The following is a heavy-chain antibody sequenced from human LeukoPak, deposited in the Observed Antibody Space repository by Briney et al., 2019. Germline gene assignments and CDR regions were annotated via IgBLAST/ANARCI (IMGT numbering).Heavy chain of an antibody. Sequence: ASVTVSCKVSGYTLTELSMHWVRQAPGKGLEWMGGFDPEDGETIYAQKFQGRVTMTEDTSTDTAYMELSSLRSEDTAVYYCAKCSRGSVRGGVDYWGQGTLVTVSS. CDR1: GYTLTELS. J-gene: IGHJ4*02. CDR3: AKCSRGSVRGGVDY. D-gene: IGHD3-10*01. V-gene: IGHV1-24*01. CDR2: FDPEDGET.